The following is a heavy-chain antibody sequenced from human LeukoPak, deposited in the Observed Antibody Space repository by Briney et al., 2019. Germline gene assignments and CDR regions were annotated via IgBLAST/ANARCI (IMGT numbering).Heavy chain of an antibody. CDR3: ARGTGDGLDY. CDR1: GYTFISYG. Sequence: ASVKVSCKVSGYTFISYGITWVRQAPGQGLEWMGWISTYNGDTKYAQKFQGSVTMTTDTSTSTVYVDPRSLRPDDTAVYYCARGTGDGLDYWGQGTLVTVSS. J-gene: IGHJ4*02. V-gene: IGHV1-18*01. CDR2: ISTYNGDT. D-gene: IGHD7-27*01.